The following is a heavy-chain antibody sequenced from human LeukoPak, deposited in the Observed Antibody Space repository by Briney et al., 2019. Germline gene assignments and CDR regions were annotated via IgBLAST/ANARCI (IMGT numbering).Heavy chain of an antibody. CDR3: ARGGGYCSGGSCYEFDY. D-gene: IGHD2-15*01. Sequence: GASVKVSCKGSGYTFTTYGITWVRQAPGQGLEWMGWISAYNGNTNYAQKLQGRVTMTTDTSTSTAYMELRSLRSDDTAVYYCARGGGYCSGGSCYEFDYWGQGTLVTVSS. CDR2: ISAYNGNT. CDR1: GYTFTTYG. V-gene: IGHV1-18*01. J-gene: IGHJ4*02.